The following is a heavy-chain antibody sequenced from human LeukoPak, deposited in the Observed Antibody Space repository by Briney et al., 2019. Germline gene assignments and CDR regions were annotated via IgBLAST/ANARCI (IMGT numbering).Heavy chain of an antibody. J-gene: IGHJ4*02. CDR1: GFTFSSYW. D-gene: IGHD1-26*01. CDR2: IKQDGSDK. CDR3: ARARSGSYFDY. Sequence: GESLRLSCAASGFTFSSYWMSWVRRAPGKGLEWVANIKQDGSDKYYVDSVKGRFTISRDNAKNSLYLQMNSLRAEDTAVYYCARARSGSYFDYWGQGTLVTVSS. V-gene: IGHV3-7*01.